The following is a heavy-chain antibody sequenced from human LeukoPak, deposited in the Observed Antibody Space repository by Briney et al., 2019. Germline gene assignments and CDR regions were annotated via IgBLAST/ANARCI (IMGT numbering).Heavy chain of an antibody. V-gene: IGHV3-11*04. J-gene: IGHJ6*03. CDR1: GFIFNEFY. CDR2: VTTTGDPV. Sequence: GGSLRLSCSASGFIFNEFYMSWIRQAPGKGLECISYVTTTGDPVYYTDSVKGRFTISRDNAKNSLFLQMTSLRDEDTAVYYCARLVIDSPSSYYMDVWGNGTTVTVSS. CDR3: ARLVIDSPSSYYMDV. D-gene: IGHD2-21*01.